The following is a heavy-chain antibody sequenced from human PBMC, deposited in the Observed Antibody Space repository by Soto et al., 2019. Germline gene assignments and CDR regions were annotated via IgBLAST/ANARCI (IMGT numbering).Heavy chain of an antibody. CDR2: ISAYNGNT. CDR1: GYTFTSYG. J-gene: IGHJ6*02. V-gene: IGHV1-18*01. D-gene: IGHD1-7*01. Sequence: QVQLVQSGAEVKKPGASVKVSCKASGYTFTSYGISWVQQAPGQGLEWMGWISAYNGNTNYAQKLQGRVTMTTDTSTSTAYMELRSLRSDDTAVYYCARDAAELGYYYYGMDVWGQGTTVTVSS. CDR3: ARDAAELGYYYYGMDV.